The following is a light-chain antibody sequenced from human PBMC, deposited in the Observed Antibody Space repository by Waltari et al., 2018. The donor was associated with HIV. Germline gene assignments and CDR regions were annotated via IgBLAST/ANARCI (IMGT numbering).Light chain of an antibody. CDR3: QQYYSTPQT. CDR2: ATS. J-gene: IGKJ2*01. CDR1: QGISNS. Sequence: DIQMTQSPSSLSASIGDRVTITCRASQGISNSLAWYQQKPGKAPKLLLYATSKLESGVPSRFSGSGSGTDYTLTISSLQPEDFATYYCQQYYSTPQTFGQGTKLEIK. V-gene: IGKV1-NL1*01.